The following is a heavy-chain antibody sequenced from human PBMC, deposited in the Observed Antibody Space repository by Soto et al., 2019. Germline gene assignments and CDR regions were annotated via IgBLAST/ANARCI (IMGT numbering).Heavy chain of an antibody. CDR2: ISSSSSTI. CDR1: GFTFSSYS. Sequence: EVQLVESGGGLVQPGGSLRLSCAASGFTFSSYSMNWFSQAPGKGLEWVSYISSSSSTIYYADSVKGRFTISRDNAKNSLYLQMNSLRAEDTAVYYCARVTQRKLGKYYYGMDVWGQVTTVTVAS. D-gene: IGHD7-27*01. CDR3: ARVTQRKLGKYYYGMDV. V-gene: IGHV3-48*01. J-gene: IGHJ6*02.